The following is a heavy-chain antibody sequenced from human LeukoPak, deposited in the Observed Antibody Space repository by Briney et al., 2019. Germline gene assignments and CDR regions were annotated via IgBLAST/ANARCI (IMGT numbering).Heavy chain of an antibody. Sequence: GASVKVSCKASGYTFTGYYMHWVRQAPGQGLEWMGWINPNSGDTNYAQKFQGRVTMSRDTSTNTAYMELSSLISDDTAVYYCARGSRPYYFDYWGQGTLVTVSS. D-gene: IGHD1-26*01. CDR2: INPNSGDT. CDR1: GYTFTGYY. J-gene: IGHJ4*02. V-gene: IGHV1-2*02. CDR3: ARGSRPYYFDY.